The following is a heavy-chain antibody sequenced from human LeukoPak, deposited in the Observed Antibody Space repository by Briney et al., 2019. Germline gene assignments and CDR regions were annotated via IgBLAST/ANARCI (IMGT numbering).Heavy chain of an antibody. CDR2: IDPSDSYT. CDR1: GYSFTSYW. D-gene: IGHD4-17*01. V-gene: IGHV5-10-1*01. J-gene: IGHJ3*02. CDR3: ARHHSPTTVTTGYAFDI. Sequence: GESLKISCKGSGYSFTSYWISWVRQMPGKGLEWMGRIDPSDSYTNYSPSFQGHVTISADKSISTAYLQWSSRKASDTAMYYCARHHSPTTVTTGYAFDIWGQGTMVTVSS.